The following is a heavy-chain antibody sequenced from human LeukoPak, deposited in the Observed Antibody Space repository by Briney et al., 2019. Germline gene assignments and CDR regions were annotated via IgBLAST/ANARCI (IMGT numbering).Heavy chain of an antibody. CDR1: GFSLSTSGVG. Sequence: ESGPTLVKPPQTLTLTCTYSGFSLSTSGVGVGCIRHPPGKALEWLALIYWDDDERYSPSLKSRLTITKDPPKNQVVLTMPNMHPVDTATYYCARRGPSGIAAAGPFDYRGQGTLVTVSS. V-gene: IGHV2-5*02. J-gene: IGHJ4*02. D-gene: IGHD6-13*01. CDR3: ARRGPSGIAAAGPFDY. CDR2: IYWDDDE.